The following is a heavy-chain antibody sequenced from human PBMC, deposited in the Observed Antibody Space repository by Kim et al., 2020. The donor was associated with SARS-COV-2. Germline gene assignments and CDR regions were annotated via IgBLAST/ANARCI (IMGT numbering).Heavy chain of an antibody. CDR1: GGSFSGYY. Sequence: SETLSLTCAVYGGSFSGYYWSWIRQPPGKGLEWIGEINHSGSTNYNPSLKSRVTISVDTSKNQFSLKLSSVTAADTAVYYCARGPGMYSSIPGVDYWGQGTLVTVSS. CDR3: ARGPGMYSSIPGVDY. J-gene: IGHJ4*02. CDR2: INHSGST. D-gene: IGHD6-13*01. V-gene: IGHV4-34*01.